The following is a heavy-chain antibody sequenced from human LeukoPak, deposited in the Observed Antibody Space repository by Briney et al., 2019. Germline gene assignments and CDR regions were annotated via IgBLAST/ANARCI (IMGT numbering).Heavy chain of an antibody. D-gene: IGHD3-16*01. V-gene: IGHV3-7*01. J-gene: IGHJ4*02. CDR3: TREYWGIDY. CDR2: IKEDESER. CDR1: GFVFTTYT. Sequence: PGGSLRLSCAASGFVFTTYTMSWVRQAPGKGREWLDNIKEDESERNYVDSVKGRFTISRDNAKNFMYLEMNSLRVEDTAIYYCTREYWGIDYWGQGVLVTVSS.